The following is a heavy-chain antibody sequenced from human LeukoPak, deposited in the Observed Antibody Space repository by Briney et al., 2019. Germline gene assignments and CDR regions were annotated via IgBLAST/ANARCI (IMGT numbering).Heavy chain of an antibody. D-gene: IGHD3-22*01. CDR2: ISGSGGST. CDR3: ARAPYYYDSSGYNYLTFFDY. Sequence: GGSLRLSCAASGFTFSSYAMSWVRQAPGKGLEWVSAISGSGGSTYYADSVKGRFTISRDNSKNTLYLQMNCLRAEDTAVYYCARAPYYYDSSGYNYLTFFDYWGQGTLVTVSS. V-gene: IGHV3-23*01. CDR1: GFTFSSYA. J-gene: IGHJ4*02.